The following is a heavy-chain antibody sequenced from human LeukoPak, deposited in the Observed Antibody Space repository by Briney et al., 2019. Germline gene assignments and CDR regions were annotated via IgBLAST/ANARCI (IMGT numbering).Heavy chain of an antibody. J-gene: IGHJ4*02. Sequence: GASVKVSCKASGYTFTSYGISWVRQAPGQGLEWMGWISAYNGNTNYAQKLQGRVTMTTDTSTSTAYMELRSLRSDDTAVYYCARDEGIDDSSGYYPHDYWGQGTLVTVSS. CDR1: GYTFTSYG. CDR3: ARDEGIDDSSGYYPHDY. D-gene: IGHD3-22*01. V-gene: IGHV1-18*01. CDR2: ISAYNGNT.